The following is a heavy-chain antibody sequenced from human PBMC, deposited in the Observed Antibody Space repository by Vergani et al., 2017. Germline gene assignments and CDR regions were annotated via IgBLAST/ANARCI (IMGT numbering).Heavy chain of an antibody. CDR1: GGSISSGGYS. D-gene: IGHD3-10*01. V-gene: IGHV4-30-2*01. CDR2: IYHSGST. CDR3: ARGRYYGSGSYPDAFDI. J-gene: IGHJ3*02. Sequence: QLQLQESGSGLVKPSQTLSLTCAVSGGSISSGGYSWSWIRQPPGKGLEWIGYIYHSGSTYYNPSLKSRVTISVDRSKNQFSLKLSSVTAADTAVYYCARGRYYGSGSYPDAFDIWGQGTMVTVSS.